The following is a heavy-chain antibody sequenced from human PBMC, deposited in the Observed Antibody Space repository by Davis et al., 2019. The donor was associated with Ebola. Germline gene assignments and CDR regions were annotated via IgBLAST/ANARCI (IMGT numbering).Heavy chain of an antibody. D-gene: IGHD1-1*01. Sequence: ASVKVSCKASGYTFTSYGITWVRQAPGQGLEWMGCINPHNGNTNYAQNLQGRVTMTTVTSTSTAYMEVGSLRSYDTAVYYCSRAQFPTTSDHWGQGTLVTVSS. CDR1: GYTFTSYG. CDR3: SRAQFPTTSDH. J-gene: IGHJ4*02. CDR2: INPHNGNT. V-gene: IGHV1-18*04.